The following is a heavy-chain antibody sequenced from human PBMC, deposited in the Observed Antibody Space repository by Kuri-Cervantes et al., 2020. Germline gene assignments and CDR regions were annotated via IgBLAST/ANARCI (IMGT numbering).Heavy chain of an antibody. CDR3: ARIHDSSGYGPLGAFDI. V-gene: IGHV2-70*20. D-gene: IGHD3-22*01. CDR1: GFSLTTSGMC. CDR2: IDWDDDK. Sequence: SGPTLVKPTQTLTLTCTFSGFSLTTSGMCVNWVRQPPGKALEWLALIDWDDDKYYSTSLKTRLTISKDTSKNQVVLTMTNMDPVDTATYYCARIHDSSGYGPLGAFDIWGQGTMVTVSS. J-gene: IGHJ3*02.